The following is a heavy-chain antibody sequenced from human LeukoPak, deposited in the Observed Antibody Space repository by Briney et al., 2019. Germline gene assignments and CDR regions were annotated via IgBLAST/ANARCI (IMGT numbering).Heavy chain of an antibody. CDR3: AREDCTGGSCYSAYFQH. CDR1: GFTFSSYG. Sequence: GGSLRLSCAASGFTFSSYGMHWVRQAPGKGLEWVADIWFDGKNEHFADSVKGRFIISRDNSKNTLYLQMNSLRAEDTAVYYCAREDCTGGSCYSAYFQHWGQGTLVTVSS. D-gene: IGHD2-15*01. V-gene: IGHV3-33*01. J-gene: IGHJ1*01. CDR2: IWFDGKNE.